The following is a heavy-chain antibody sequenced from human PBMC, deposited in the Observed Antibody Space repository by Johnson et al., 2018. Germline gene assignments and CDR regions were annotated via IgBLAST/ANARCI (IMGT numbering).Heavy chain of an antibody. J-gene: IGHJ2*01. Sequence: VQLVQSGGGVVRPGGSLRLSCAASGFTFDDYGMSWVRQAPGKGLEWVSGINWNGGSTGYADSVKGRFTISRDNAKNSLYLQMNSLRAEDTALYHCARDGGGIGGPTRVGYFDLWGRGTRVTVSS. CDR2: INWNGGST. D-gene: IGHD1-26*01. CDR3: ARDGGGIGGPTRVGYFDL. CDR1: GFTFDDYG. V-gene: IGHV3-20*01.